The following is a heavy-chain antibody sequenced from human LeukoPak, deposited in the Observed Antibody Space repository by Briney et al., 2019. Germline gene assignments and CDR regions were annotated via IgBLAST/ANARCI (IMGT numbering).Heavy chain of an antibody. CDR3: ATTTIRLGY. CDR1: GASISSGSYY. Sequence: SETLSLTCSVSGASISSGSYYWGWIRQPPGKGLEWIGSMYHSGSTYYNPSLKSRVTISVDTSKNQFSLKLSSVTAADTAVYYCATTTIRLGYWGQGTLVTVSS. D-gene: IGHD1-26*01. V-gene: IGHV4-39*07. CDR2: MYHSGST. J-gene: IGHJ4*02.